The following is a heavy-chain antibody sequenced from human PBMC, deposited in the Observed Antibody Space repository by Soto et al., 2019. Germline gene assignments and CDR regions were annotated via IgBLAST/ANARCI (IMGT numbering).Heavy chain of an antibody. J-gene: IGHJ4*02. Sequence: SETLSLTCTVSGVSISETGYYWGWIRQPPGKGLEWIGYIYYSGSTNYNPSLKSRVTISVDTSKSQFSLKLSSVTAADTAVYYCVRFWPPLYSDVLTDYTDAFDYWGQGTLVTVSS. CDR3: VRFWPPLYSDVLTDYTDAFDY. CDR1: GVSISETGYY. D-gene: IGHD3-9*01. CDR2: IYYSGST. V-gene: IGHV4-61*05.